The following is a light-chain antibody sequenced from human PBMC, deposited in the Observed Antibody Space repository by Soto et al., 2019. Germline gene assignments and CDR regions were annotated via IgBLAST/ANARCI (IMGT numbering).Light chain of an antibody. V-gene: IGKV3-15*01. CDR1: QRIGIH. CDR3: QQYNYWPRT. Sequence: EIVMTQSPATRSVSPEERSTLSCRASQRIGIHLAWYQQKPGQAPSLLIYEGSTRATGVPARFSGSGSGTVFTLTISSLQSADFSVSSCQQYNYWPRTFGQGTKVEIK. J-gene: IGKJ1*01. CDR2: EGS.